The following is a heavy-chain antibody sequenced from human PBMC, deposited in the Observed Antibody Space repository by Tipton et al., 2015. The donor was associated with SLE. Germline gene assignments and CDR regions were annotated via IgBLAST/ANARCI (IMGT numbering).Heavy chain of an antibody. CDR1: GFIFSSYA. D-gene: IGHD5-12*01. J-gene: IGHJ4*02. V-gene: IGHV3-23*01. Sequence: SLRLSCAATGFIFSSYAMSWVRQAPGKGLEWVSVISGSGGSTYYADSVKGRFTISRDNSKNTLYLQMNSLRAEDTAVYYCAKARGDIVATISFDYWGQGTLVTVSS. CDR2: ISGSGGST. CDR3: AKARGDIVATISFDY.